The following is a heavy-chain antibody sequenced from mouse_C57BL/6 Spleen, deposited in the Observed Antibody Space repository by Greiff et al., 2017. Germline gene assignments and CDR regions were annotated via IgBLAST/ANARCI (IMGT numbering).Heavy chain of an antibody. J-gene: IGHJ1*03. CDR2: INPCGGYT. V-gene: IGHV1-7*01. D-gene: IGHD1-1*01. Sequence: QVQLQQSGAELVKPGASVKLSCKASGYTFTSYWMHWVKQRPGQGLEWIGYINPCGGYTKYNQKFKGKATLTADKSSRTAYMQLSSLTSEDSAVXSGARGDYGSSYRYFDVWGTGTTVTVSS. CDR1: GYTFTSYW. CDR3: ARGDYGSSYRYFDV.